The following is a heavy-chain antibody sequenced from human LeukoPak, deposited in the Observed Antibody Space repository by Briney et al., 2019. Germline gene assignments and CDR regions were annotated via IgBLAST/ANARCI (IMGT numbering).Heavy chain of an antibody. Sequence: ASVKVFCKASGGTFSSYAISWVRQAPGQGLEWMGIINPSGGSTSYAQKFQGRVTMTRDTSTSTVYMELSSLRSEDTAVYYCARSYGSGINLYYWGQGTLVTVSS. CDR1: GGTFSSYA. J-gene: IGHJ4*02. D-gene: IGHD3-10*01. CDR3: ARSYGSGINLYY. V-gene: IGHV1-46*01. CDR2: INPSGGST.